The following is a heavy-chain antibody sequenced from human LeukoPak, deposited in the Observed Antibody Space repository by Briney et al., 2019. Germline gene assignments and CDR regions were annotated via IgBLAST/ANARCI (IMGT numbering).Heavy chain of an antibody. V-gene: IGHV4-4*02. CDR3: ARLQPTGVDY. D-gene: IGHD1-1*01. J-gene: IGHJ4*02. CDR1: GGSIKSNNW. CDR2: IYHSGST. Sequence: SETLSLTCAVSGGSIKSNNWWSWVRQPPGKGLEWIGEIYHSGSTNYNPSLESRVTVSVDKSKNQFSLDLSSVTAADTAVYYCARLQPTGVDYWGQGTLVTVSS.